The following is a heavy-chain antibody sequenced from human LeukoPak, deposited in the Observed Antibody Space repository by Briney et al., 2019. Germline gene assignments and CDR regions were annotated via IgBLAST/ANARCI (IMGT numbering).Heavy chain of an antibody. D-gene: IGHD3-10*01. J-gene: IGHJ5*02. Sequence: PSETLSLTCAVYGGSFSDYYWSWIRQPPGKGLEWIGEINHSGSTNYNPSLKSRVTISVDTSKNQFSLKLSSVTAADTAVYYCANLYGSGSYYNAGNWFDPWGQGTLVTVSS. CDR2: INHSGST. V-gene: IGHV4-34*01. CDR1: GGSFSDYY. CDR3: ANLYGSGSYYNAGNWFDP.